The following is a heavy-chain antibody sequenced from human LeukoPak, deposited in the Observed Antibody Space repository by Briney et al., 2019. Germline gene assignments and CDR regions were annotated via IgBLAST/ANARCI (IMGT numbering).Heavy chain of an antibody. Sequence: GGSLRLSCIASGFTFSSYAMSWVRQAPGKGLEWVSAISGSGGSTYYADYADSVKGRFTISRDNSKNTLYLQMNSLRAEDTAVYYCAKDIVLMVYPNWFDPWGQGTLVTVFS. CDR2: ISGSGGST. D-gene: IGHD2-8*01. V-gene: IGHV3-23*01. CDR3: AKDIVLMVYPNWFDP. CDR1: GFTFSSYA. J-gene: IGHJ5*02.